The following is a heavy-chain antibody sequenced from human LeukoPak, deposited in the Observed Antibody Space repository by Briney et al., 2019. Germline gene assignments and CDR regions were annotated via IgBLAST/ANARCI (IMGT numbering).Heavy chain of an antibody. CDR3: ARDRGIGDYYHYYFGY. J-gene: IGHJ4*02. V-gene: IGHV4-59*01. Sequence: SETLSLTCTVSGGSISNYYWSWVRQPPGKGLEWIGYIYYSGSTKYNPSLKSRVTISIDTSKNQFSLKLSSVTAADTAVYYCARDRGIGDYYHYYFGYWAREPWSPSPQ. CDR1: GGSISNYY. CDR2: IYYSGST. D-gene: IGHD4-17*01.